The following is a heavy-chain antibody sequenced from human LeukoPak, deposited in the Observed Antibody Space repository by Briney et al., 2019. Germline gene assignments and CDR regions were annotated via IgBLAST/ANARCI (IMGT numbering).Heavy chain of an antibody. Sequence: GGPLRLSCAASGFTFSDHYMDWVRQAPGKGLEWVGRSRNKPNSYTTEYAASVKGRFTISRGDSKNSLYLQMNSLKTEDTAVYYCARSGSSHWDFDFWGQGTLVTVSS. CDR2: SRNKPNSYTT. J-gene: IGHJ4*02. CDR3: ARSGSSHWDFDF. D-gene: IGHD1-26*01. V-gene: IGHV3-72*01. CDR1: GFTFSDHY.